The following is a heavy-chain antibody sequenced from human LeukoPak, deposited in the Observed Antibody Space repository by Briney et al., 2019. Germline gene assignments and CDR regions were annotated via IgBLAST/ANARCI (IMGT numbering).Heavy chain of an antibody. CDR1: GYTFTGYY. CDR2: INPSSGGT. CDR3: ARDYDSSGYFRPGGFDP. Sequence: ASVKVSCKASGYTFTGYYIHWVRQAPGQGLEWMGWINPSSGGTNYAQNFQGRVTMTRDTSITTAYTELSRLRSDDTAVYYCARDYDSSGYFRPGGFDPWGQGTLVTVSS. J-gene: IGHJ5*02. D-gene: IGHD3-22*01. V-gene: IGHV1-2*02.